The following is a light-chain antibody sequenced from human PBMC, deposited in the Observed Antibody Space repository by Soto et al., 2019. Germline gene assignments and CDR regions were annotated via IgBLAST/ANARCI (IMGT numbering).Light chain of an antibody. V-gene: IGKV1-27*01. J-gene: IGKJ1*01. CDR3: QMYNDVPPT. CDR2: VAS. Sequence: DIQMTQSPSSLSASVGDRVTITCRASQGIGNYLAWYQQNPGKVPKLLIYVASTLQSGVPSRFSGSQSGTDFTLTISSLQPEYFATYYCQMYNDVPPTFGQGTKVDIK. CDR1: QGIGNY.